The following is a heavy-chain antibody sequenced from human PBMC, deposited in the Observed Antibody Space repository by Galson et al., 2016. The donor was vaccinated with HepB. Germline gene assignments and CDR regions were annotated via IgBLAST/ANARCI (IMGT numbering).Heavy chain of an antibody. J-gene: IGHJ4*02. Sequence: SVKVSCKASGYTFATDGISWVRQAPGQGLEWMGWIRTFNGDTNYAQNLQGRVTMTTDTSTSTAYIEVRRLRSDDTAVYYCARVPIDMLQGVTAADYWGQGTLVTVSS. V-gene: IGHV1-18*01. CDR2: IRTFNGDT. CDR3: ARVPIDMLQGVTAADY. CDR1: GYTFATDG. D-gene: IGHD3-10*01.